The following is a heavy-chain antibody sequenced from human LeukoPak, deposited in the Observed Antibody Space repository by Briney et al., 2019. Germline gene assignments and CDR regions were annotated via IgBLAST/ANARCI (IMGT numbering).Heavy chain of an antibody. J-gene: IGHJ4*02. CDR2: VGGSGDST. D-gene: IGHD5-18*01. CDR1: EFTFSNYA. Sequence: GGSLRLSCTASEFTFSNYAMSWVRQAPGQGLHWVSTVGGSGDSTYYADSVKGRFTISRDNSKNSLYLQMNSLKTEDTAVYYCARVGAETARSFDFWGQGTLVTVSS. V-gene: IGHV3-23*01. CDR3: ARVGAETARSFDF.